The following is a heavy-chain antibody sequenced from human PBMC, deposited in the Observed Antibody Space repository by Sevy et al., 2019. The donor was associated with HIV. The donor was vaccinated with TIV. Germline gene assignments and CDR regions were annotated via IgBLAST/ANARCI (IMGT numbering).Heavy chain of an antibody. D-gene: IGHD3-9*01. CDR1: GGSISSSTYY. CDR2: VYFTGST. J-gene: IGHJ4*02. CDR3: ARLGGLRFFDWSSLNYFDY. V-gene: IGHV4-39*01. Sequence: SETLSLTCSVSGGSISSSTYYWGWIRQPPGRGLEWIGSVYFTGSTYYNPSLKSRVTISVDTSKNEFSLKVNSVIAADTAVYYCARLGGLRFFDWSSLNYFDYWGQGTLVTVSS.